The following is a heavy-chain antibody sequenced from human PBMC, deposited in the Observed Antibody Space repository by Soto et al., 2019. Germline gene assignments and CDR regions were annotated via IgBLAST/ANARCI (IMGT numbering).Heavy chain of an antibody. J-gene: IGHJ3*02. CDR2: ISYDGSNK. Sequence: ESGGGVVQPGRSLRLSCAASGFTFSSYGMHWVRQAPGKGLEWVAVISYDGSNKYYADSVKGRLTISRDNSKNTLYLQMNSLRGEDTAVYYCGKDNGSGCDWLRVGDASDIWGQGTMVTVSS. V-gene: IGHV3-30*18. CDR3: GKDNGSGCDWLRVGDASDI. CDR1: GFTFSSYG. D-gene: IGHD5-12*01.